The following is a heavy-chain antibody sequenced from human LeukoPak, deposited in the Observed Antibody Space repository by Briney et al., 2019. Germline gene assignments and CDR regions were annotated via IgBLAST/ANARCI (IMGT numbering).Heavy chain of an antibody. CDR1: GYTFTGYY. V-gene: IGHV1-2*04. Sequence: ASVKVTCKASGYTFTGYYMHWVRLAPGQGLEWMGWINPNSGGTNYAQKFQGWVTMTRDTSISTAYMELSRLRSDDTAVYYCARGEGYGGIYGMDVWGQGTTVTVSS. J-gene: IGHJ6*02. CDR2: INPNSGGT. D-gene: IGHD4-23*01. CDR3: ARGEGYGGIYGMDV.